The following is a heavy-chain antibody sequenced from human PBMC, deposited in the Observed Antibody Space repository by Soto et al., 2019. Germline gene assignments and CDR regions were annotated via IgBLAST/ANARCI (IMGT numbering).Heavy chain of an antibody. V-gene: IGHV1-3*01. CDR2: INAGNGNT. CDR1: GYTFTSYA. D-gene: IGHD1-20*01. J-gene: IGHJ3*02. Sequence: ASVKVSCKASGYTFTSYAMHWVRQAPGQRLEWMGWINAGNGNTKYSQKFQGRVTITRDTSASTAYMELSSLRSEDTDVYYCGRAHERYNWNHDAFDIWGQGTMVTVSS. CDR3: GRAHERYNWNHDAFDI.